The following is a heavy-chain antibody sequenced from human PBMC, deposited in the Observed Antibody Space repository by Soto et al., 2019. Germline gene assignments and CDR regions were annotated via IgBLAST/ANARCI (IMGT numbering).Heavy chain of an antibody. V-gene: IGHV2-5*02. J-gene: IGHJ4*02. CDR3: AHGSGWLSDY. CDR1: GFSLSSPAVG. CDR2: IYWDDDK. Sequence: QITLKESGPTLVKPTQTLTLTCTFSGFSLSSPAVGVNWIRQPPGKALEWLALIYWDDDKQYSPSLRSRLTITTDTSKNPVVLTMTNMDPVDTATYYCAHGSGWLSDYWGQGTLVTVSS. D-gene: IGHD6-19*01.